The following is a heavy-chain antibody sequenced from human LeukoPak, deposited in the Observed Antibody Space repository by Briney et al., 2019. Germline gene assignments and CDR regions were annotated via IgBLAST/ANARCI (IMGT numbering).Heavy chain of an antibody. Sequence: GGSLTLSCAASGFTFSSYGRSWVRQAPGKGLEWVSGICGSGGSTYYAGFVKGRFTISRDNSKNTLYLQMNSLRAEDTAVYYCATLMGDIVVVPDAVVLHWGQGTLVTVSS. D-gene: IGHD2-2*01. CDR3: ATLMGDIVVVPDAVVLH. CDR1: GFTFSSYG. V-gene: IGHV3-23*01. CDR2: ICGSGGST. J-gene: IGHJ4*02.